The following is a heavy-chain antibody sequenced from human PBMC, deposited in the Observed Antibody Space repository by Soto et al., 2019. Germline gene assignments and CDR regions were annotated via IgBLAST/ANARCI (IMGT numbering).Heavy chain of an antibody. Sequence: PGGSLRLSCAASGFTFNSYAMSWVRQAPGKGLELVSMISDSGANTYFADSVKGRFTISRDNSKNTLYLQMNSLKADDTAEYYCAKDQRAVTGLGAFDYWGQGTLVTVSS. V-gene: IGHV3-23*01. J-gene: IGHJ4*01. D-gene: IGHD6-19*01. CDR3: AKDQRAVTGLGAFDY. CDR1: GFTFNSYA. CDR2: ISDSGANT.